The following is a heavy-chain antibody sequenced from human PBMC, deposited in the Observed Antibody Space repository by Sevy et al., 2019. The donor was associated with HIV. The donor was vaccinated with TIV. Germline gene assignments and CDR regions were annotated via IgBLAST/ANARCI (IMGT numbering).Heavy chain of an antibody. CDR2: IKSETDGGAT. CDR3: TTDFGIYASN. J-gene: IGHJ4*02. V-gene: IGHV3-15*01. D-gene: IGHD3-10*01. Sequence: GGSRRLSCAASGFTFSGAWMSWVRQVPGKGLEWLGRIKSETDGGATDYAAPVKGRFTISSDASNKTVYLQENSLQVEDTAVYYCTTDFGIYASNWGQGTLVTVSS. CDR1: GFTFSGAW.